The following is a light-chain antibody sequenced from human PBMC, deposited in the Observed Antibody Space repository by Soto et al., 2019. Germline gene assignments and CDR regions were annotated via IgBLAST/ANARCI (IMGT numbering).Light chain of an antibody. Sequence: DIQMTQSPSSLSASVGDRVTITCRASQDISNSLAWSQQKPGEVPKVLIYATSILQSGVPARFSGSGSGTDFTLTISSLQPEDVATYYCHNYNSAPLTFGGGTKVEI. CDR3: HNYNSAPLT. J-gene: IGKJ4*01. CDR2: ATS. CDR1: QDISNS. V-gene: IGKV1-27*01.